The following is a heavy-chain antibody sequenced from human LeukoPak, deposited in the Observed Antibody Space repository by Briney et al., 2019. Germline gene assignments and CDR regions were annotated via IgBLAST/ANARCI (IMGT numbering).Heavy chain of an antibody. CDR2: IYYSGST. V-gene: IGHV4-59*01. CDR3: ARVGWLQSADY. J-gene: IGHJ4*02. CDR1: GGSISSYY. Sequence: PSETLSLTCTVSGGSISSYYWSWIRQPPGKGLEWIGYIYYSGSTNYNPSLKSRVTISVDTSKNQFSLKLSSVTAADPAVYYCARVGWLQSADYWGQGTLVTVSS. D-gene: IGHD5-24*01.